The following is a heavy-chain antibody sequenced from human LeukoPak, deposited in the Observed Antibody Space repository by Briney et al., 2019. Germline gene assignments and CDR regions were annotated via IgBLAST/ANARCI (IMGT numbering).Heavy chain of an antibody. CDR1: GGSISSSTYY. V-gene: IGHV4-61*01. CDR3: AREGDCSGGSCYSYGWFDP. J-gene: IGHJ5*02. CDR2: FSYSGST. Sequence: PSETLSLTCTVSGGSISSSTYYWGWVRQPPGKGLEWIGYFSYSGSTDYNPSLKSRVTISVDTSKNQFSLKLSSVTAADTAVYYCAREGDCSGGSCYSYGWFDPWGQGTLVIVSS. D-gene: IGHD2-15*01.